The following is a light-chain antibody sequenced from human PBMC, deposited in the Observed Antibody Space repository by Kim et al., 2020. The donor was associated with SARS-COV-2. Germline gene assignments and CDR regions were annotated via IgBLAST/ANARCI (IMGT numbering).Light chain of an antibody. Sequence: RVPSSCTGSSSNIGSYDVHWYQHLPGTAPKLLIYGDRNRPSGVPDRFSGSKSDTSASLAITGLQAEDEADYYCQSYDSSLSDSWVFGGGTQLTVL. CDR3: QSYDSSLSDSWV. V-gene: IGLV1-40*01. CDR1: SSNIGSYD. CDR2: GDR. J-gene: IGLJ3*02.